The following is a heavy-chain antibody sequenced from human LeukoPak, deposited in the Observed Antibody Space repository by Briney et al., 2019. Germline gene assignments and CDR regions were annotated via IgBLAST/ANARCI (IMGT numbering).Heavy chain of an antibody. J-gene: IGHJ4*02. CDR2: ISGSGGST. CDR3: AKASAMIVVVSKHFDY. CDR1: GFTFSSYG. V-gene: IGHV3-23*01. Sequence: GGSLRLSCAASGFTFSSYGMSWVRQAPGKGLEWVSAISGSGGSTYYADSVKGRFTISRDNYKNTLYLQMNSLRAEDTAVYYCAKASAMIVVVSKHFDYWGQGTLVTVSS. D-gene: IGHD3-22*01.